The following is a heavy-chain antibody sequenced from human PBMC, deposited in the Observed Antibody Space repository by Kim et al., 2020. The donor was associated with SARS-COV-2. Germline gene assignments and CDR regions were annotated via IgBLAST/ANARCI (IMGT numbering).Heavy chain of an antibody. CDR1: GGSFSGYY. J-gene: IGHJ6*03. CDR2: INHSGST. V-gene: IGHV4-34*01. Sequence: SETLSLTCAVYGGSFSGYYWSWIRQPPGKGLEWIGEINHSGSTNYNPSLKSRVTISVDTSKNQFSLKLSSVTAADTAVYYCARGQRVWEGRLLYSYYYYMDVWGKGATGTVSS. CDR3: ARGQRVWEGRLLYSYYYYMDV. D-gene: IGHD2-2*02.